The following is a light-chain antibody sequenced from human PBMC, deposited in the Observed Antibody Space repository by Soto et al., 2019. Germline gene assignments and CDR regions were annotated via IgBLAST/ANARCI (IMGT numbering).Light chain of an antibody. J-gene: IGKJ5*01. CDR1: QSISSY. V-gene: IGKV1-39*01. CDR3: QLGYSTPLLP. Sequence: DIQMTQSPSSLPASVGDRVTSACRASQSISSYLNWYQQKPGXAPKLLRYAASSLQSGVPSRFSGSGYGTDFTPSISNLQREHFATYYGQLGYSTPLLPFGQGTRLEIK. CDR2: AAS.